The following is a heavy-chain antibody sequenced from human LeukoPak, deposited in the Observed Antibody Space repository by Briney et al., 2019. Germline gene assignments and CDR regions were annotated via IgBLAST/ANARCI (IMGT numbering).Heavy chain of an antibody. CDR3: ARDGGYGGNSYHYYYGMDV. D-gene: IGHD4-23*01. V-gene: IGHV4-31*03. Sequence: SQTLSLTCIVSGGSISSGGYYWSWIRQHPGKGLEWIGYIYYSGSTYYNPSLKSRVTISVDTSKNQFSLKLSSVTAADTAVYYCARDGGYGGNSYHYYYGMDVWGQGTTVTVSS. J-gene: IGHJ6*02. CDR1: GGSISSGGYY. CDR2: IYYSGST.